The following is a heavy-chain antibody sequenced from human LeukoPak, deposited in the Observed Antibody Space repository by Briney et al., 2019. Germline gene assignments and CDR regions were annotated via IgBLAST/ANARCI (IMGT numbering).Heavy chain of an antibody. CDR2: TYSSGST. D-gene: IGHD4-17*01. V-gene: IGHV4-4*07. CDR3: ARTMTTVTTHFDY. J-gene: IGHJ4*02. Sequence: PSETLSLTCSVSGGSLNSYYWTWIRQPAGRGLEWIGRTYSSGSTNYNPSLKSRVTMSVDTSKNQFSLKLSSVTAADTAVYYCARTMTTVTTHFDYWGQGTLVTVSS. CDR1: GGSLNSYY.